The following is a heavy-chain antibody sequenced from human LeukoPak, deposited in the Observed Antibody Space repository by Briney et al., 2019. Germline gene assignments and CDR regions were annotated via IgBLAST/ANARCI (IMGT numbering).Heavy chain of an antibody. CDR2: FRSTPYGGTT. Sequence: GVLRLSCTASGFTFGDYAMSWFRQAPGKGLEWVGFFRSTPYGGTTEYAASVKGRFTISRDDSKSIAYLQMNSLKTEDTAVYYCGSGSGWYSPDYWGQGTLATVSS. V-gene: IGHV3-49*03. CDR1: GFTFGDYA. J-gene: IGHJ4*02. CDR3: GSGSGWYSPDY. D-gene: IGHD6-19*01.